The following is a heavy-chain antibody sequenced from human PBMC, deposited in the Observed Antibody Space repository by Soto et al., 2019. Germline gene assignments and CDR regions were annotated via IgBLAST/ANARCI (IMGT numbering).Heavy chain of an antibody. Sequence: QVQLVQSGAEVKKPVSSVKVSCKASGGTFSSYTISWVRQAPGQGLEWMGRIIPILGIANYAQKLQGRVTITADKSTSTAYMELSSLRSEDTAVYYCARDPPSTVTTRPWFDPWGQGTLVTVSS. D-gene: IGHD4-17*01. CDR1: GGTFSSYT. J-gene: IGHJ5*02. V-gene: IGHV1-69*08. CDR2: IIPILGIA. CDR3: ARDPPSTVTTRPWFDP.